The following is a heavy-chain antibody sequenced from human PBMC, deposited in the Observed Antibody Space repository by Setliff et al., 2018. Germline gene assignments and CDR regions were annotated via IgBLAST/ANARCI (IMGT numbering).Heavy chain of an antibody. CDR1: GYTLSNSI. CDR2: ISAYNGKT. V-gene: IGHV1-18*01. CDR3: LRLVRYCTKIACQATSGDEV. Sequence: ASVKVSCKASGYTLSNSILSWVRQAPGQGLEWVGWISAYNGKTYSALKFQDRVTLTTHTSTNMGYLELRDLRSDDTAVYYCLRLVRYCTKIACQATSGDEVWGLGTLVTVSS. D-gene: IGHD2-8*01. J-gene: IGHJ4*02.